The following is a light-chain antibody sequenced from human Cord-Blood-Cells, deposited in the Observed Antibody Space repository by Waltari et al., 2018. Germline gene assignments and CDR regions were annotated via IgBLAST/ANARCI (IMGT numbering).Light chain of an antibody. Sequence: QSALTQPASVSGSPGQSITISCTGTSSDVGGYNYVSWYQQHPAKAPKLMIYYVSNRPSGVSNRFSGSKSGNTASLTISGLQAEDEADYYCSSYTSSSTLVVFGTGTKVTVL. CDR3: SSYTSSSTLVV. V-gene: IGLV2-14*01. CDR2: YVS. J-gene: IGLJ1*01. CDR1: SSDVGGYNY.